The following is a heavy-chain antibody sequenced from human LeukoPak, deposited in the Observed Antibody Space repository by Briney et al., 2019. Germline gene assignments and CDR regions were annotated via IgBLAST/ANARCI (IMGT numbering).Heavy chain of an antibody. Sequence: PSETLPLTCTVSGXSISRYYWVWIRQPAGKGLEWIGRIYASGNTNYNPSLKSRVTMSVDTSKNQFSLKLSSVTAADTAVYYCARRDSSGYYVYWGQGALVTVSS. CDR1: GXSISRYY. D-gene: IGHD3-22*01. J-gene: IGHJ4*02. CDR2: IYASGNT. V-gene: IGHV4-4*07. CDR3: ARRDSSGYYVY.